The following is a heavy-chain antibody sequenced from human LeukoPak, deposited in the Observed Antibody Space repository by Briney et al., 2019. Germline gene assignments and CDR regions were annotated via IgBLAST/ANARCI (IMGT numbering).Heavy chain of an antibody. Sequence: GGSLRLSCAASGFTFSSYSMNWVRQAPGKGLEWVSSISSSSSYIYYADSVKGRFTISRDNSKNTLYLQMNSLRAEDTAVYYCAKDPSGGAFDIWGQGTMVTVSS. V-gene: IGHV3-21*01. J-gene: IGHJ3*02. CDR2: ISSSSSYI. D-gene: IGHD3-16*01. CDR3: AKDPSGGAFDI. CDR1: GFTFSSYS.